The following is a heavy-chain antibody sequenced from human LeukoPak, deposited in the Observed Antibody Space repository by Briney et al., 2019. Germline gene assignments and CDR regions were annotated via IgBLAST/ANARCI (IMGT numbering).Heavy chain of an antibody. V-gene: IGHV3-20*04. Sequence: GGSLRLSCAASGFIFDDYGMTWVRQAPGKGLEWVSGITWNGGYTGYADSVKGRFTISRDNAKNSLYLQMNSLRAEDTALYYCAGTYYYDSSGFYPEFFQHWGQGTLVIISS. CDR1: GFIFDDYG. D-gene: IGHD3-22*01. J-gene: IGHJ1*01. CDR2: ITWNGGYT. CDR3: AGTYYYDSSGFYPEFFQH.